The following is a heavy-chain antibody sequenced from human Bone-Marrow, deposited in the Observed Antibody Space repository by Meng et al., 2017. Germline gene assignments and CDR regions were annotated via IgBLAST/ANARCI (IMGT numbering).Heavy chain of an antibody. D-gene: IGHD6-13*01. Sequence: GESLKISCAASGFTFSSYWMSWVRQAPGKGLEWVANIKQDGSEKYYVDSVKGRFTISRHNSKNTLYLQMNSLRAEDTAVYYCARDRLNSSSWYYYYYGMDVWGQGTTVTVSS. CDR3: ARDRLNSSSWYYYYYGMDV. J-gene: IGHJ6*02. CDR2: IKQDGSEK. CDR1: GFTFSSYW. V-gene: IGHV3-7*03.